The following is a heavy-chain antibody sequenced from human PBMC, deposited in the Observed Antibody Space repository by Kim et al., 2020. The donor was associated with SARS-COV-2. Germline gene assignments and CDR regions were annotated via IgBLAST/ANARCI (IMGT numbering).Heavy chain of an antibody. V-gene: IGHV3-7*01. D-gene: IGHD5-12*01. CDR1: GFSFSAYW. CDR3: ARNARYEGFDL. CDR2: VKLDGSEK. Sequence: GGSLRLSCAASGFSFSAYWMNWVRQAPGKGLEWVASVKLDGSEKYYVDAVKGRFTISRDNADNSLWLQMNSLRGDDTAVYYCARNARYEGFDLWGQGTLVTVSS. J-gene: IGHJ4*02.